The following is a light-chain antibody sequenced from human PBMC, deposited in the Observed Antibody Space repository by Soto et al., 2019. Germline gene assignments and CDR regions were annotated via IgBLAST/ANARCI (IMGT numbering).Light chain of an antibody. Sequence: IVMTHSPATLSVSPGEMATLSCRAIHSITNNYLAWYQQKPGQAPRLLIYGASTRATGIPARFSGSGSGTEFTLTISSLQSEDFAVYYCQQYNNWPSLTFGGGTKVDIK. CDR1: HSITNN. V-gene: IGKV3-15*01. J-gene: IGKJ4*01. CDR3: QQYNNWPSLT. CDR2: GAS.